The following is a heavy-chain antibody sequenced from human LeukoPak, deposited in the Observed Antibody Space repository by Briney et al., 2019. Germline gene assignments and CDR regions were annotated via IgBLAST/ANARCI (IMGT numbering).Heavy chain of an antibody. CDR3: ASSPTYYCSSTSCYQNAFDI. CDR2: IYHSGST. J-gene: IGHJ3*02. CDR1: GYSISSGYY. D-gene: IGHD2-2*01. Sequence: KPSETLSLTCAVSGYSISSGYYWGWIRQPPGKGLEWIGSIYHSGSTYYNPSVKSRVTISVDTSKNQFSLKLSSVTAADTAVYYCASSPTYYCSSTSCYQNAFDIWGQGTMVTVSS. V-gene: IGHV4-38-2*01.